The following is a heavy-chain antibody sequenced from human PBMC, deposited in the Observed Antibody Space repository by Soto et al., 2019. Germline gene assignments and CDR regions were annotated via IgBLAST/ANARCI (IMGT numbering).Heavy chain of an antibody. V-gene: IGHV4-59*01. CDR3: ARDPGIDY. J-gene: IGHJ4*02. CDR1: GGSISSYY. Sequence: PSETLSLTCTVSGGSISSYYWSWIRQRPGKGLEWIGYIYYSGSTNYNPSLKSRVTISVDTPKNQFSLKLSSVTAADTAVYYCARDPGIDYWGQGTLVTVSS. CDR2: IYYSGST.